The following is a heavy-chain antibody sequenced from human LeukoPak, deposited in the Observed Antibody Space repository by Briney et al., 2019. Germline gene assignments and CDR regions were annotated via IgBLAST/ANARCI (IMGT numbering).Heavy chain of an antibody. J-gene: IGHJ4*02. Sequence: KASETLSLTCAVYGGSFSGYYWSWIRQPPGKGLEWIGEINHSGSTNYNPSLKSRVTISVDTSKNQFSLKLSSVTAADTAVYYCARDKIVGATFFDFWGQGTLVTVSS. D-gene: IGHD1-26*01. CDR2: INHSGST. CDR3: ARDKIVGATFFDF. V-gene: IGHV4-34*01. CDR1: GGSFSGYY.